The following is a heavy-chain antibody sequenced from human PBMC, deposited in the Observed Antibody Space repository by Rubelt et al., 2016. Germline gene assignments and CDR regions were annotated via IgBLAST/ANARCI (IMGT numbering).Heavy chain of an antibody. V-gene: IGHV3-15*07. CDR3: TTDHGFIDY. Sequence: EVQLLESGGGLVQPGGSLRLSCAASGFTLNSYTMNWVRQAPGKGLEWVGRIKSKTDGGTTDEAAPGKGRLTISRDESKNTLYLQMNSLKTEDTAVYYCTTDHGFIDYWGQGTLVTVSS. CDR1: GFTLNSYT. D-gene: IGHD5-24*01. CDR2: IKSKTDGGTT. J-gene: IGHJ4*02.